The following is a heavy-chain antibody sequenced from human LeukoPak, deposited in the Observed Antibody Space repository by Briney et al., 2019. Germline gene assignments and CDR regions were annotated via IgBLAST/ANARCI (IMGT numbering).Heavy chain of an antibody. CDR2: IIPILGIA. D-gene: IGHD2-2*01. J-gene: IGHJ6*02. V-gene: IGHV1-69*04. Sequence: ASVKVSCKASGGTFSSYAISWVRQAPGQGLEWMGRIIPILGIANYAQKFQGRVTITADKSTSTAYMELSSLRSEDTAVYYCARVVPATNYYYYGMDVWGQGTTVTVSS. CDR3: ARVVPATNYYYYGMDV. CDR1: GGTFSSYA.